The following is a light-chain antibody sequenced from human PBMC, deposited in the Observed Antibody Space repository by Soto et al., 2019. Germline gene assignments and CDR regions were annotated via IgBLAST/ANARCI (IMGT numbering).Light chain of an antibody. J-gene: IGLJ3*02. CDR3: SSYAGNNKWV. CDR1: SSDVGGYDF. CDR2: EVS. Sequence: QSVLTQPPSASGSPGQSVTISCTGTSSDVGGYDFVSWYQQHPGKAPKLIIYEVSKRPSGVPDRFSGSKSGNTASLTVSGLQAEDEADYYCSSYAGNNKWVFGGGTKLTVL. V-gene: IGLV2-8*01.